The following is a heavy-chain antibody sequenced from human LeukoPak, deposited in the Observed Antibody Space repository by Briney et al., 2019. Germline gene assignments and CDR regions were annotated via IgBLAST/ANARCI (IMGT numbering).Heavy chain of an antibody. J-gene: IGHJ6*03. CDR1: GFTFSSYA. D-gene: IGHD5-18*01. V-gene: IGHV3-23*01. CDR2: ISGSGGST. CDR3: AKAMGGYSYGFYYYYYYMDV. Sequence: PGGSLRLSCAASGFTFSSYAMSWVRQAPGKGLEWVSAISGSGGSTYYADSVKGRFTISRDNSKNTLYLQMNSLRAEDTAVYYCAKAMGGYSYGFYYYYYYMDVWGQGTLVTVSS.